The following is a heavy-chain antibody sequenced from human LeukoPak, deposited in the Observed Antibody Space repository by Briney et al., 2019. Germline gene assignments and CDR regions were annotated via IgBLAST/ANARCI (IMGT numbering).Heavy chain of an antibody. V-gene: IGHV3-30*04. CDR2: ISYDGRNK. CDR3: ARGPRTGTAFYYYGMDV. CDR1: GFTFSSYA. D-gene: IGHD1-7*01. J-gene: IGHJ6*02. Sequence: GGSLRLSCAASGFTFSSYAMHWVRQAPGKGPEWVAIISYDGRNKSYADSVKGRFTISRDDSKNTLYVQMNSLRAEDTAVYYCARGPRTGTAFYYYGMDVWGQGITVTVSS.